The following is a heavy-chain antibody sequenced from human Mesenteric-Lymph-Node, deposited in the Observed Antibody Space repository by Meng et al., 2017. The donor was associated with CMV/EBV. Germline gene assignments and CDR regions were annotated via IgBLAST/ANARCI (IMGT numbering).Heavy chain of an antibody. D-gene: IGHD1-26*01. J-gene: IGHJ5*02. CDR3: TTGSGDPPRGNWFDP. CDR1: GFTFSNAW. Sequence: LSLTCAASGFTFSNAWMSWVRQAPGKGLEWVGRIKSKTDGGTTDYVAPVKGRFTISRDDSKNTLYLQMNSLKTEDTAVYYCTTGSGDPPRGNWFDPWGQGTLVTVSS. CDR2: IKSKTDGGTT. V-gene: IGHV3-15*01.